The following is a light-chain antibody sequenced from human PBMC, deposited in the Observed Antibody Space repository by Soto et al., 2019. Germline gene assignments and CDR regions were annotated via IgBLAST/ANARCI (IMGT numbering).Light chain of an antibody. V-gene: IGKV1-5*01. CDR2: DAS. CDR3: QQYISYPWT. CDR1: QSISSW. Sequence: DIQMTQSPSTLSASVGDRVTITCRASQSISSWLAWYQQKPGKAPNLLIYDASSLQSGVPSRFSGRESGTEFTLIINSLQPDDVATYYCQQYISYPWTFGQGTKVEI. J-gene: IGKJ1*01.